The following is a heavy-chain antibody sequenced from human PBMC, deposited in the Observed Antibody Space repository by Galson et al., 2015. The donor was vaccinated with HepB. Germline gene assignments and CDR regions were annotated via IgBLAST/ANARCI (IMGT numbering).Heavy chain of an antibody. CDR1: GGSISSSSYY. J-gene: IGHJ4*02. Sequence: SETLSLTCTVSGGSISSSSYYWGWIRQPPGKGLEWIGSIYYSGSTYYNPSLKSRVTISVDTSKNQFSLKLSSVTAADTAVYYCARRLRNPFYFDYWGQGTLVTVSS. D-gene: IGHD1-14*01. CDR3: ARRLRNPFYFDY. CDR2: IYYSGST. V-gene: IGHV4-39*01.